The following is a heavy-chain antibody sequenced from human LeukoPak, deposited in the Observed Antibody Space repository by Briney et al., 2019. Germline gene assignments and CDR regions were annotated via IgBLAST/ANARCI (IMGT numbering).Heavy chain of an antibody. V-gene: IGHV4-4*07. CDR1: GGSITFYY. CDR2: IHTSGTT. CDR3: ASSSWKKTFDY. Sequence: SETLFLTCSVSGGSITFYYWNWIRKPAGKGLEWIGRIHTSGTTNYNPSLKSRVTMSIDTSQKKFSLNLTSVTAADTAVYYCASSSWKKTFDYWGQGALVTVSS. D-gene: IGHD1-1*01. J-gene: IGHJ4*02.